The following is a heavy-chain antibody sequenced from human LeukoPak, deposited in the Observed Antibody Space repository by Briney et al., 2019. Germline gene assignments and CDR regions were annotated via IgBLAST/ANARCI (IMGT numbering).Heavy chain of an antibody. CDR2: MNGDGTST. V-gene: IGHV3-74*01. D-gene: IGHD3-10*01. CDR1: GFTFSSYW. Sequence: GGSLRLSCAASGFTFSSYWMHWVRQVPGKGLVWVSRMNGDGTSTRYADSVKGRFTISRDNAKNTLYLQMNSLRAEDTAVYYCARDSGVWFGELSGAYDYWGQGTLVTVSS. CDR3: ARDSGVWFGELSGAYDY. J-gene: IGHJ4*02.